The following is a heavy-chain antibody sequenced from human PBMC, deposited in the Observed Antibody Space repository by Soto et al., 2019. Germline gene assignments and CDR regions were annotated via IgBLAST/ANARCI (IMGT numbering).Heavy chain of an antibody. V-gene: IGHV3-23*01. CDR1: GFTFSTYG. CDR3: AKDAATIAVAGTFDY. CDR2: ISGSGGST. D-gene: IGHD6-19*01. Sequence: EVQLLESGGGLVQPGGSLRLSCAASGFTFSTYGMSWVRQAPGKGLEWVSIISGSGGSTYYADTVKGRFTISRDNSKNTSDLRMNSLRAEDAAVNYCAKDAATIAVAGTFDYGGQGTLVIVSS. J-gene: IGHJ4*02.